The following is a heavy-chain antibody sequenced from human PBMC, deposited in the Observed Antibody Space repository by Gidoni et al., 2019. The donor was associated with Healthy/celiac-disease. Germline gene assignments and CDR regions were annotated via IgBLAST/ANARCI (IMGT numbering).Heavy chain of an antibody. CDR3: ARSHYSRTDNPDYYYGMDV. Sequence: QLQLQESGPGLVKPSETLSLTCTVSGGSISSSSYYWGWIRQPPGKGLEWIGSIYYSGSTYYNPSLKSRVTISVDTSKNQFSLKLSSVTAADTAVYYCARSHYSRTDNPDYYYGMDVWGQGTTVTVSS. CDR1: GGSISSSSYY. V-gene: IGHV4-39*01. D-gene: IGHD4-4*01. CDR2: IYYSGST. J-gene: IGHJ6*02.